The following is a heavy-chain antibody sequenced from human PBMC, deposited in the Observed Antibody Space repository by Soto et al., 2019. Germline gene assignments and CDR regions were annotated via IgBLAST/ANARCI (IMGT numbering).Heavy chain of an antibody. CDR1: GYTFTSYA. CDR2: INAGNGNT. D-gene: IGHD2-15*01. CDR3: ARGARYCSGGSCYSRYYYYGMDV. V-gene: IGHV1-3*01. J-gene: IGHJ6*02. Sequence: GXSVKVSCKASGYTFTSYAMHWVRQANGQRLEWMGWINAGNGNTKYSQKFQGRVTITRDTSASTAYMELSSLRSEDTAVYYCARGARYCSGGSCYSRYYYYGMDVWGQGTTVTVSS.